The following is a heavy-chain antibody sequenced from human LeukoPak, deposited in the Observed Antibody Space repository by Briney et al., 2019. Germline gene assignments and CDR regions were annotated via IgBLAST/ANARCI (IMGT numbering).Heavy chain of an antibody. Sequence: GGSLRLSCVASGFTFSNYGMHWVRHAPGKGLEWVAIIWYDGSNKYYADSVKGRFTISRDNSKNTLYLQMNSLRAEDTAVYYCARGVMTVDYWGQGTLVTVSS. D-gene: IGHD2-21*02. V-gene: IGHV3-33*01. CDR1: GFTFSNYG. CDR2: IWYDGSNK. J-gene: IGHJ4*02. CDR3: ARGVMTVDY.